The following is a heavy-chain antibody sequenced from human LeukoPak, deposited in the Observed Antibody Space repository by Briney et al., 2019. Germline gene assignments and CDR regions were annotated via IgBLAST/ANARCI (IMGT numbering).Heavy chain of an antibody. Sequence: GASVKVSCKASGYTFTSYGISWVRQAPGQGLEWMGWISAYNGNTSYAQKLQGRVTMTTDTSTSTAYMELRSLRSDDTAVYYCARDRTKYSGYGLSWYWGQGTLVTVSS. D-gene: IGHD5-12*01. CDR3: ARDRTKYSGYGLSWY. CDR1: GYTFTSYG. J-gene: IGHJ4*02. CDR2: ISAYNGNT. V-gene: IGHV1-18*01.